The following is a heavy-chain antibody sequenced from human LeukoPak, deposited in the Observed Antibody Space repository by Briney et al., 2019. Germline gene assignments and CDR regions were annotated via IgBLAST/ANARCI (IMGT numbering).Heavy chain of an antibody. D-gene: IGHD6-13*01. CDR1: GFTFSSYS. Sequence: PGGSLRLSCAASGFTFSSYSMNWVRQAPGKGLGWVSSISSSSSYIYYADSVKGRFTISRDNAKSSLYLQMNSLRAEDTAVYYCARDIQQLVPNFDYWGQGTLVTVSS. J-gene: IGHJ4*02. CDR2: ISSSSSYI. CDR3: ARDIQQLVPNFDY. V-gene: IGHV3-21*01.